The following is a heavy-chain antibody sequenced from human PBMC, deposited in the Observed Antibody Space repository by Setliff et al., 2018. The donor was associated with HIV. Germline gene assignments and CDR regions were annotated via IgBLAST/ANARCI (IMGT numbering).Heavy chain of an antibody. J-gene: IGHJ4*02. CDR1: GGSFSSYH. Sequence: SETLSLTCTVSGGSFSSYHWSWIRHPAGKGLEWIGYIYNRGYTYYNPSLKSRVTISVDASKNQFFLQLISVTAADTAVYYCARQGGYNSPLMVWGQGKLVTVSS. V-gene: IGHV4-59*08. CDR3: ARQGGYNSPLMV. D-gene: IGHD3-10*01. CDR2: IYNRGYT.